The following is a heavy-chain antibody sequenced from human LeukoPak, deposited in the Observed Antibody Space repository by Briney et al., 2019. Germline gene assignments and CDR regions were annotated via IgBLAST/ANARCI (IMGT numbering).Heavy chain of an antibody. CDR3: ARGGGLDI. V-gene: IGHV3-7*03. Sequence: GGSLRLSCAASGFTVSSNYMSWVRQAPGKGLEWVASINHNGNVNYYVDSVKGRFTISRDNAKNSLYLQMSNLRAEDTAVYFCARGGGLDIWGQGATVTVSS. D-gene: IGHD3-16*01. CDR2: INHNGNVN. J-gene: IGHJ6*02. CDR1: GFTVSSNY.